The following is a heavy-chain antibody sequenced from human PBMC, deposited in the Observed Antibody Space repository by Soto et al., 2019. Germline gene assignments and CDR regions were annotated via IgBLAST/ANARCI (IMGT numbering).Heavy chain of an antibody. J-gene: IGHJ2*01. CDR3: ARTVGDYGSYWYFDL. CDR1: GGSISSSSYY. Sequence: SETLSLPCTVSGGSISSSSYYWGWIRQPPGKGLERIGSIYYSGSTYYNPSLKSRVTISVDTSKNQFSLKLSSVTAADTAVYYCARTVGDYGSYWYFDLWGRGTLVTVSS. V-gene: IGHV4-39*01. CDR2: IYYSGST. D-gene: IGHD4-17*01.